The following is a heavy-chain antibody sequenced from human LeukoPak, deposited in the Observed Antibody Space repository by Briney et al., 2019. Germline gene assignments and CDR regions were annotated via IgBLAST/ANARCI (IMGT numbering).Heavy chain of an antibody. J-gene: IGHJ4*02. CDR3: GRVTEWNDFDY. CDR2: IYYSGST. D-gene: IGHD1-1*01. V-gene: IGHV4-59*01. Sequence: SETLSLTCTVSGGSISGYYWGWIRQPPGKGLEWIGYIYYSGSTNYNPSLKSRVTISVDLSKNQFSLNLNSVTAADTAVYYCGRVTEWNDFDYWGQGTLVTVSS. CDR1: GGSISGYY.